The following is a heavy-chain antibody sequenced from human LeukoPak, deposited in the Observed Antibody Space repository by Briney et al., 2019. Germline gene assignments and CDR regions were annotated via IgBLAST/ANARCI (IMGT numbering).Heavy chain of an antibody. CDR3: AKWGDYDILTGYYDSDY. V-gene: IGHV3-23*01. CDR1: GFPFSNYA. Sequence: GGSLTLPCAAWGFPFSNYAMIWLPHAPGKGLEGFTDIRRRDSSTYYADSVKGRFTISRDNSRNNMYMQMNSLRAEDTAVYYCAKWGDYDILTGYYDSDYWGQGTQVTVSS. CDR2: IRRRDSST. D-gene: IGHD3-9*01. J-gene: IGHJ4*02.